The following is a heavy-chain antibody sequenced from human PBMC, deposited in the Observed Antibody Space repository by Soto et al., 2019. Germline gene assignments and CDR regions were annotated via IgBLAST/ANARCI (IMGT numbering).Heavy chain of an antibody. CDR3: ARGPLPYGLDP. Sequence: PGGSLRLSCAASGFSVSNNYMSWVRQAPGKGLEWVSVIYSGGTPYNADSVKGRFTISRDISKNTVYLQMNSLRAEDTAVYYCARGPLPYGLDPWGQGTLVTVSS. CDR2: IYSGGTP. V-gene: IGHV3-66*01. D-gene: IGHD4-17*01. CDR1: GFSVSNNY. J-gene: IGHJ5*02.